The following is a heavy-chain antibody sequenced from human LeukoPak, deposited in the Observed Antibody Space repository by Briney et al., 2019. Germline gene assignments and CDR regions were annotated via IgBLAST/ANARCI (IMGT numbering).Heavy chain of an antibody. D-gene: IGHD1-7*01. Sequence: SETLSLTCAVSGGSISSGGYSWSWIRQPPGKGLEWTGYIYHSGSTYYNPSLKSQVTISVDRSKNQFSLKLSSVTAADTAVYYCARSTTSRLNWFDPWGQGTLVTVSS. V-gene: IGHV4-30-2*01. CDR1: GGSISSGGYS. CDR3: ARSTTSRLNWFDP. CDR2: IYHSGST. J-gene: IGHJ5*02.